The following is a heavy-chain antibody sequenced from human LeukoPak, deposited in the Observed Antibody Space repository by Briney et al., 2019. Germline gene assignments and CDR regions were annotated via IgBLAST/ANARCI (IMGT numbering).Heavy chain of an antibody. Sequence: PGGSLRLSCAASRFTFSSYGMHWVRQAPGKGLEWVTFIQHDGSKKYYADSVKGRFTISRDNSKNTLYLQMNSLRAEDTAVYYCAKISNSPLGWGQGTLVTVSS. CDR3: AKISNSPLG. CDR2: IQHDGSKK. J-gene: IGHJ4*02. CDR1: RFTFSSYG. V-gene: IGHV3-30*02. D-gene: IGHD1/OR15-1a*01.